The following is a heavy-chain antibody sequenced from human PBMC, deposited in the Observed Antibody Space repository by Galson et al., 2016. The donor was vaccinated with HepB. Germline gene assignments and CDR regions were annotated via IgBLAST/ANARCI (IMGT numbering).Heavy chain of an antibody. V-gene: IGHV1-46*02. J-gene: IGHJ6*02. CDR2: IKPSGGNT. Sequence: SVKVSCKASGYTFNTYNMHWVRQAPGQGLEWMGIIKPSGGNTIYAQKFQDRITMTRDTSTSTVYMELISLRSEDTAVYYYGMDVWGQGTTVTVSS. CDR3: GMDV. CDR1: GYTFNTYN.